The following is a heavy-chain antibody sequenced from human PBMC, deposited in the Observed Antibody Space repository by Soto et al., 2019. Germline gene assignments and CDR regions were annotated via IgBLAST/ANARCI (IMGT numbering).Heavy chain of an antibody. CDR3: ASAEMATIDY. J-gene: IGHJ4*02. V-gene: IGHV4-31*03. D-gene: IGHD5-12*01. CDR1: GGSISSGGYY. CDR2: IYYSGST. Sequence: SETLSLTCTVSGGSISSGGYYWSWIRQHPGKGLEWIGYIYYSGSTYYNPFLKSRVTISVDTSKNQFSLKLSSLTAADTAVYYCASAEMATIDYWGQGTLVTVSS.